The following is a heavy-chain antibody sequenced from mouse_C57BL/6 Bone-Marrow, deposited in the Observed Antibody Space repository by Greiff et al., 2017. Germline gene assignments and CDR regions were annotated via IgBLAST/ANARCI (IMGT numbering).Heavy chain of an antibody. J-gene: IGHJ3*01. Sequence: EVQVVESGGGLVQPKGSLKLSCAASGFTFNTYAMHWVRQAPGQGLEWVARIRSKSSNYATYYAESVKDRFTISRDDSQSMLYLQMNNLKTEDTAMYYCVRDGNYPSGFAYGGQGTLVTVSA. D-gene: IGHD2-1*01. CDR1: GFTFNTYA. CDR2: IRSKSSNYAT. CDR3: VRDGNYPSGFAY. V-gene: IGHV10-3*01.